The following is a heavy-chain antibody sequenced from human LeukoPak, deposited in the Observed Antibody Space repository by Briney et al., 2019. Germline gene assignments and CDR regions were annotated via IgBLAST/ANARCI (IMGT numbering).Heavy chain of an antibody. V-gene: IGHV3-21*06. Sequence: PGGPLRLSCSASGFTFSYYNMNWVRQATGKGLEWVSYISSTSTSIYYADSVMGRFSISRDKNSLYLQMNSLRADDTAVYYCATYPGYTYEVEAPRPARGYWGQGTLVTVSS. CDR2: ISSTSTSI. CDR3: ATYPGYTYEVEAPRPARGY. D-gene: IGHD5-18*01. CDR1: GFTFSYYN. J-gene: IGHJ4*02.